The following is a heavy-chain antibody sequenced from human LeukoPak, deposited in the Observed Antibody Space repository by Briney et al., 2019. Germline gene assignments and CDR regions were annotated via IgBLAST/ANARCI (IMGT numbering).Heavy chain of an antibody. CDR1: GFTFSSYS. J-gene: IGHJ5*02. D-gene: IGHD3-10*01. Sequence: PGGSLRLSCAASGFTFSSYSMNWVRQAPGKGLEWVSSISSSSSYIYYADSVKGRFTISRDNAKNSLYLQMNSLRAEDTAVYYCARDRRWYGSGSPGFDPWGQGTLVTVSS. V-gene: IGHV3-21*01. CDR3: ARDRRWYGSGSPGFDP. CDR2: ISSSSSYI.